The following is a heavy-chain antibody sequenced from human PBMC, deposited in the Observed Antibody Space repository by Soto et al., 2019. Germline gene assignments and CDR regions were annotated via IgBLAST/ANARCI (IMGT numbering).Heavy chain of an antibody. J-gene: IGHJ4*02. Sequence: PSETLSLTCTVSGGSISSCYWSWIRQPPGKGLEWFGYIYYSGSTNYNPSLKSRVTISVDTSKNQFSLKLSSVTAADTAVYYCARQVPLMVRGVLFGPPRYYFDYWGQGTLVTVS. CDR3: ARQVPLMVRGVLFGPPRYYFDY. D-gene: IGHD3-10*01. CDR1: GGSISSCY. V-gene: IGHV4-59*08. CDR2: IYYSGST.